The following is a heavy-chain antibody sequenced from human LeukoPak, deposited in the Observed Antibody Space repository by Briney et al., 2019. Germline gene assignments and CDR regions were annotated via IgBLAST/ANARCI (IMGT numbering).Heavy chain of an antibody. D-gene: IGHD2-2*02. CDR1: GPSISSGGYY. Sequence: PSQTLSLTCTLSGPSISSGGYYWSWIRQHPGKGLQWIGYIYYSGSTYYNPSLKSRFTISVDTSKNQFSLNLSSVSGGDRAVYYCAREGYCSSTSCYIPWGQGTLVTVSS. V-gene: IGHV4-31*03. J-gene: IGHJ5*02. CDR3: AREGYCSSTSCYIP. CDR2: IYYSGST.